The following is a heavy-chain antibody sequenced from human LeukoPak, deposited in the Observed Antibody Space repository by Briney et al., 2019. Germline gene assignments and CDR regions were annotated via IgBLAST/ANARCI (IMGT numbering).Heavy chain of an antibody. Sequence: GGSLRLSCAASGFTFSNAWMSWVRQAPGKGLEWVGRIKSTSDGGTIDYAAPVKGRFTISRDDSKNSLYLQMNSLKTEDTAVYYCATLYYFDYWGQGTLVTVPS. V-gene: IGHV3-15*01. CDR3: ATLYYFDY. J-gene: IGHJ4*02. CDR1: GFTFSNAW. CDR2: IKSTSDGGTI.